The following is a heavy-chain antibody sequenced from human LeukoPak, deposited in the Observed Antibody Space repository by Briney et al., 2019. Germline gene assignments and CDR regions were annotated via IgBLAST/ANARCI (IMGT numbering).Heavy chain of an antibody. CDR1: GFTFSSYS. CDR2: ISSNSRYT. D-gene: IGHD6-13*01. V-gene: IGHV3-21*01. CDR3: ARVAEAAAFDY. Sequence: PGGSPRLSCAASGFTFSSYSMNWVRQAPGKGLEWVSSISSNSRYTYYADSVKGRFTISRDNAKSSLYLQMNSLRADDTAVYYCARVAEAAAFDYWGQGTLVTVSS. J-gene: IGHJ4*02.